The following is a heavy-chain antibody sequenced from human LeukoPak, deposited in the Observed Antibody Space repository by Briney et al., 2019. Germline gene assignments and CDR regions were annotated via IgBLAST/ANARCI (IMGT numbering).Heavy chain of an antibody. CDR2: INPSGGST. D-gene: IGHD2-2*02. Sequence: GASVKVSCKAFGHSLTSYYMHWVRQAPGQGLEWMGIINPSGGSTSYAQKFQGRVTMTRDTSTSTVYMELSSLRSEDTAVYYCARVAAEVVGVPGAIGFGWLRRDYYYMDVWGKGTTVTVSS. CDR3: ARVAAEVVGVPGAIGFGWLRRDYYYMDV. V-gene: IGHV1-46*01. J-gene: IGHJ6*03. CDR1: GHSLTSYY.